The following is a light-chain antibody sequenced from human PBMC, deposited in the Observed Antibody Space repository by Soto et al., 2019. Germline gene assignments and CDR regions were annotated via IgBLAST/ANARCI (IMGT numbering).Light chain of an antibody. J-gene: IGLJ1*01. CDR1: SSDVGGYNA. V-gene: IGLV2-14*01. Sequence: QSALTQPAAVSGSPGQSITISCTGTSSDVGGYNAVSWYQQHPGKAPKLMIYDGTNRPSGASNRFSVSKSGNTPSLTISGLQAEDEADYDGGSDATGGAYVFGTGTQLTVL. CDR3: GSDATGGAYV. CDR2: DGT.